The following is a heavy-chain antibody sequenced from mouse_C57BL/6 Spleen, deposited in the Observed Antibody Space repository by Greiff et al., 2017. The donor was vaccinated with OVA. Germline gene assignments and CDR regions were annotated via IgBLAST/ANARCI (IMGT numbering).Heavy chain of an antibody. CDR3: ARAHYYGSSPHWYFDV. D-gene: IGHD1-1*01. CDR2: ISDGGSYT. V-gene: IGHV5-4*03. Sequence: EVMLVESGGGLVKPGGSLKLSCAASGFTFSSYAMSWVRQTPEKRLEWVATISDGGSYTYYPDNVKGRFTISRDNAKNNLYLQMSHLKSEDTAMYYCARAHYYGSSPHWYFDVWGTGTTVTVSS. CDR1: GFTFSSYA. J-gene: IGHJ1*03.